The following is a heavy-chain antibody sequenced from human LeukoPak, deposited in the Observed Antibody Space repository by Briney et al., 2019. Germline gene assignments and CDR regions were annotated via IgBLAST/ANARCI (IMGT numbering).Heavy chain of an antibody. V-gene: IGHV4-30-4*01. CDR2: TYYSGST. CDR1: GGSISSGDYY. CDR3: ARPYYYDSRIDP. Sequence: SETLSLTCTVSGGSISSGDYYWSWIRQPPGKGLEWIGYTYYSGSTYYNPSLKSRVTISVDTSKNQFSLMLNSVTAADTAVYYCARPYYYDSRIDPWGQGTLVTVSS. D-gene: IGHD3-22*01. J-gene: IGHJ5*02.